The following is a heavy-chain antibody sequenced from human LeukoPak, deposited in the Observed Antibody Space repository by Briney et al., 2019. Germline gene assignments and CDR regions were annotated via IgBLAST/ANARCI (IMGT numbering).Heavy chain of an antibody. CDR1: GGSISSYY. CDR3: ARRPIAVAASNWFDP. D-gene: IGHD6-19*01. V-gene: IGHV4-59*01. CDR2: IYYSGST. Sequence: SETLSLTCTVSGGSISSYYWSWIRQSPGKGLEWIGYIYYSGSTNYNPSPKSRVTISVDTSKNQFSLKLSSVTAADTAVYYCARRPIAVAASNWFDPWGQGTLVTVSS. J-gene: IGHJ5*02.